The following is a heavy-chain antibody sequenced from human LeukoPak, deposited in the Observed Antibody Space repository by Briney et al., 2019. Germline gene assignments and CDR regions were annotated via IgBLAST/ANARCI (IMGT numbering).Heavy chain of an antibody. V-gene: IGHV3-30*02. D-gene: IGHD2-2*01. CDR1: GFTFSSYG. Sequence: GGSLRLSCAASGFTFSSYGMHWVRQAPGKGLEWVAFMRYDGSNKYYADSVKGRFTISRDNSKNTLYLQMNSLRAEDTALYYCVKHSAPVLAAARFDYWGQGNLVTVSS. J-gene: IGHJ4*02. CDR3: VKHSAPVLAAARFDY. CDR2: MRYDGSNK.